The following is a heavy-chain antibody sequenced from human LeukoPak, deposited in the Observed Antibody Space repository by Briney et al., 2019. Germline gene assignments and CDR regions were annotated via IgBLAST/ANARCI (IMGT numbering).Heavy chain of an antibody. Sequence: SETLSLTCTVSGGSINGHYWTWIRQPPGKGLEWIGQIHYSGRADYNPSLKRRVTISVDTSKNQISLNLNSVTAADTAVYYCARFGVDYDMDVWGQGITVAVSS. CDR1: GGSINGHY. V-gene: IGHV4-59*11. CDR2: IHYSGRA. CDR3: ARFGVDYDMDV. D-gene: IGHD3-16*01. J-gene: IGHJ6*02.